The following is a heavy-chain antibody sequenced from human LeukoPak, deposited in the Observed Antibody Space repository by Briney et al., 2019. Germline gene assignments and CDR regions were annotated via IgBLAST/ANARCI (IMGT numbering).Heavy chain of an antibody. CDR1: GGSISSYY. J-gene: IGHJ4*02. Sequence: SETLSLTCTVSGGSISSYYWSWIRQPPGKGLEWIGYIYYSGSTNYNPSLKSRVTISVDTSKNQFSLKLSSVTAADTAVYYCARQRYYYDSSDFDYWGQGTLVTVSS. V-gene: IGHV4-59*08. D-gene: IGHD3-22*01. CDR3: ARQRYYYDSSDFDY. CDR2: IYYSGST.